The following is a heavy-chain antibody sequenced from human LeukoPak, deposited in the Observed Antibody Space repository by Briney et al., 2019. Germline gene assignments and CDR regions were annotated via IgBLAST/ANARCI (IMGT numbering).Heavy chain of an antibody. J-gene: IGHJ4*02. D-gene: IGHD2-21*01. CDR1: GYSFTSYG. CDR3: ARGGGGGARGSFDY. V-gene: IGHV7-4-1*02. CDR2: INTNTENP. Sequence: ASVKVSCTASGYSFTSYGVYWVRQAPGQGLEWMGWINTNTENPTYAQGFTGRFVFSLDTSVSTAYLQISSLTADDTAVYYCARGGGGGARGSFDYWGQGTLVTVSS.